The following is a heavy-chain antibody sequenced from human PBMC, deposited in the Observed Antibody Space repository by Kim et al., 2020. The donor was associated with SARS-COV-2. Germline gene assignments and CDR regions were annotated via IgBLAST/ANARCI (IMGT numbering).Heavy chain of an antibody. Sequence: AESVKGRFTISSDNTKSMMDLQMNGLRAEDTAVYYCTRDRDYSKGASFDYWVQGTLVTVSS. J-gene: IGHJ4*02. V-gene: IGHV3-74*01. D-gene: IGHD4-4*01. CDR3: TRDRDYSKGASFDY.